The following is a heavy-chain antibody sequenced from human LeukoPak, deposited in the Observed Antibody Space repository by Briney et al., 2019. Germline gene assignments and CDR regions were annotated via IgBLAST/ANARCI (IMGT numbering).Heavy chain of an antibody. CDR1: GESFSGYY. Sequence: PSETLSLTCAVYGESFSGYYWSWIRQPPGKGLEWIGEVNHSGSTNYNPSLKSRVTISVDTSKNQFSLKLSSVTAADTGVYYCARAEITAAGAPFDYWGQGTLVTVSS. CDR2: VNHSGST. CDR3: ARAEITAAGAPFDY. D-gene: IGHD6-13*01. J-gene: IGHJ4*02. V-gene: IGHV4-34*01.